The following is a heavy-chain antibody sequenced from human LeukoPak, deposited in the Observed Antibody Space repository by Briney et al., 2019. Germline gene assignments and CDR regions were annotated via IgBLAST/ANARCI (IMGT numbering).Heavy chain of an antibody. J-gene: IGHJ4*02. CDR3: ARLETTPYYFDY. D-gene: IGHD1-1*01. V-gene: IGHV3-48*01. CDR2: ISSSTTTM. CDR1: GFTLSGFG. Sequence: GGSLRLSCAASGFTLSGFGMNWVRQAPGKGLEWVSYISSSTTTMYYADSVKGRFTISRDNAKNSLYLQMNSLRAEDTAVYYCARLETTPYYFDYWGQGTLVTVSS.